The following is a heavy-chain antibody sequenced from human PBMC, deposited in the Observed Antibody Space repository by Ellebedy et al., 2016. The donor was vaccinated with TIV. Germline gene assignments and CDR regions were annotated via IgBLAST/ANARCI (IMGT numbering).Heavy chain of an antibody. J-gene: IGHJ4*02. CDR2: IKQAGSDK. CDR1: GLTFSRYW. V-gene: IGHV3-7*03. CDR3: ARGSGYCSSTSCSGETD. D-gene: IGHD2-2*01. Sequence: GESLKISCVDSGLTFSRYWMSWVRQTPGRGLEWVANIKQAGSDKNYVDSVKGRFTISRDNAKNSLYLQMNSLSADDTAVYYCARGSGYCSSTSCSGETDWGQGTPVTVSS.